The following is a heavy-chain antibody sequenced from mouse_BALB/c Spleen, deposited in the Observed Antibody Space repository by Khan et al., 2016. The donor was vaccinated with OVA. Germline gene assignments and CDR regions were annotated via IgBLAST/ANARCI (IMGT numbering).Heavy chain of an antibody. J-gene: IGHJ3*01. Sequence: EVKLEVSGGDLVKPGGSLKLSCAASGFSFSSYSMSWVRQTPDKRLEWVATISSGGDYTYYPDIVKGRFTISRDNAKNTLYLQMSSLKSEDTAMYYCASHLTGSFAYWGQGTLVTGSA. CDR2: ISSGGDYT. CDR1: GFSFSSYS. D-gene: IGHD4-1*01. CDR3: ASHLTGSFAY. V-gene: IGHV5-6*02.